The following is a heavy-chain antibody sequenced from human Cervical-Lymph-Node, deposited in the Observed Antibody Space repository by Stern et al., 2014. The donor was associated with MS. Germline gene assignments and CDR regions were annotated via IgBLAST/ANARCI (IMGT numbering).Heavy chain of an antibody. CDR2: IIPICGAA. CDR1: GGTFSSYA. J-gene: IGHJ6*02. D-gene: IGHD3-10*01. Sequence: VQLVQSGAEVKKPGSSVRVSCKTSGGTFSSYAISWVRQAPGQGLEWMGGIIPICGAAKYAQKFQGRVTITADDSTSTSYMEVTSLRSEDTAVYYCASSVGELTPEAVWGQGTTVSVFS. V-gene: IGHV1-69*01. CDR3: ASSVGELTPEAV.